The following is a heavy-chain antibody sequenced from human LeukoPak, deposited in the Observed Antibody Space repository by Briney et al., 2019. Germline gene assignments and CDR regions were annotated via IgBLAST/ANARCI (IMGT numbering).Heavy chain of an antibody. V-gene: IGHV6-1*01. Sequence: SQTLSLTCAISGDSVSSNSVAWNWIRQSPSRGLEWLGRTYYRSKWYYEYAESVKSRITIHPDTSKNQFSLHLNSVTPEDTAVYYCARVGGGSGYRHEYYFDYWGQGTLVTVSS. CDR1: GDSVSSNSVA. D-gene: IGHD3-22*01. CDR2: TYYRSKWYY. CDR3: ARVGGGSGYRHEYYFDY. J-gene: IGHJ4*02.